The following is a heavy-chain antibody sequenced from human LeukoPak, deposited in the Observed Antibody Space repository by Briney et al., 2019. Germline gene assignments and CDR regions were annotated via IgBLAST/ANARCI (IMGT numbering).Heavy chain of an antibody. CDR1: GAAINSGSYY. CDR2: IYYSGST. CDR3: ARRKGSGSYQNYYYYMDV. V-gene: IGHV4-61*01. J-gene: IGHJ6*03. D-gene: IGHD3-10*01. Sequence: PSETLSLTCAVSGAAINSGSYYWTWIRQPPGKGLEWIGYIYYSGSTNYNPSLKSRVTISVDTSKNQFSLKLSSVTAADTAVYYCARRKGSGSYQNYYYYMDVWGKGTTVTVPS.